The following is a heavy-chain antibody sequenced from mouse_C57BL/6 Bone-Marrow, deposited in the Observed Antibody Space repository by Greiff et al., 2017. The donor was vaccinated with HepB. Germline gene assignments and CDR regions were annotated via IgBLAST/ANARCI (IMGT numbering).Heavy chain of an antibody. CDR2: IDPSDSYT. CDR1: GYTFTSYW. Sequence: QVQLQQPGAELVKPGASVKLSCKASGYTFTSYWMQWVKQRPGQGLEWIGEIDPSDSYTNYNQKFKGKATLTVDTSSSTAYMQLSSLTSEDSAVYYCARGILRFPFGYWGQGTLVTVSA. V-gene: IGHV1-50*01. CDR3: ARGILRFPFGY. J-gene: IGHJ3*01. D-gene: IGHD1-1*01.